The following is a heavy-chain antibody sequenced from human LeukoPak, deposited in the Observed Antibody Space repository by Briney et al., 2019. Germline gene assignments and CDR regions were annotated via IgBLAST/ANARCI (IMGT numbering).Heavy chain of an antibody. D-gene: IGHD3-16*02. J-gene: IGHJ5*02. CDR3: ARAPAFDYVWGSYRRGWFDP. Sequence: SETLSLTCTVSGGSISSGSYYWSWIRQPAGKGLEWIGRIYTSGSTNYNPSLKSRVTISVDTSKNQFSLKLSSVTAADTAVYYCARAPAFDYVWGSYRRGWFDPWGQGTLVTVSS. V-gene: IGHV4-61*02. CDR2: IYTSGST. CDR1: GGSISSGSYY.